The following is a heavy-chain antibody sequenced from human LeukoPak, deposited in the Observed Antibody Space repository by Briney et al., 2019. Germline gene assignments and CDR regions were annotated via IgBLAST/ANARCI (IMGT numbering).Heavy chain of an antibody. Sequence: QPGGSLRLSCAASGFTFSSYGMHWVRQAPGKGLEWVAVISYDGSNKYYADSVKGRFTISRDNPKNTLYLQMNSLRAEDTAVYYCAKEGASGDYFYFDYWGQGTLVTVSS. V-gene: IGHV3-30*18. CDR2: ISYDGSNK. CDR3: AKEGASGDYFYFDY. J-gene: IGHJ4*02. CDR1: GFTFSSYG. D-gene: IGHD4-17*01.